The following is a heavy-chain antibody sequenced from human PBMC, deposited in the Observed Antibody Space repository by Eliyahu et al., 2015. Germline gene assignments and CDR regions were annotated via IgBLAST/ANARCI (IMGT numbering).Heavy chain of an antibody. CDR1: GSIFPAPW. V-gene: IGHV5-10-1*03. D-gene: IGHD2-21*01. CDR3: ARHSIDNPEVLDS. Sequence: EQLVQPGAEVKEPGESLTISCEGSGSIFPAPWISWVRQMPGKGLEWMGRIDPGDSHTNYSPSFQGHVTISADKSAHTAYLHWGGLKASDTAIYYCARHSIDNPEVLDSWGQRTLVTVSS. J-gene: IGHJ4*02. CDR2: IDPGDSHT.